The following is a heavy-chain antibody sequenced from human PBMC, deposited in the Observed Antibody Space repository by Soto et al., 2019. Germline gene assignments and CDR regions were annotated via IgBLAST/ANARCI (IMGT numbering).Heavy chain of an antibody. CDR2: ISGSGGST. J-gene: IGHJ4*02. CDR3: AKQNLAIAVAGLDY. D-gene: IGHD6-19*01. V-gene: IGHV3-23*01. Sequence: TGGSLRLSCAASGFPFSSYAMSWVRQAPGKGLEWVSAISGSGGSTYYADSVKGRFTISRDNSKNTLYLQMNSLRAEDTAVYYCAKQNLAIAVAGLDYWGQGTLVTVSS. CDR1: GFPFSSYA.